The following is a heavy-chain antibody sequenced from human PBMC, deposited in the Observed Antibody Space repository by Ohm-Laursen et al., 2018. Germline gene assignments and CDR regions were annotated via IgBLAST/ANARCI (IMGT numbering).Heavy chain of an antibody. V-gene: IGHV3-9*01. CDR1: GFAFISYA. J-gene: IGHJ6*02. D-gene: IGHD6-13*01. Sequence: SLRLSCTASGFAFISYAMHWVRQAPGKGLEWVATINWNSGDIGYGDSVKGRFTISRDNARSSLDLQMNSLRVEDTALYYCAKDLLAAPDYYGMDVWGQGTTVTVSS. CDR3: AKDLLAAPDYYGMDV. CDR2: INWNSGDI.